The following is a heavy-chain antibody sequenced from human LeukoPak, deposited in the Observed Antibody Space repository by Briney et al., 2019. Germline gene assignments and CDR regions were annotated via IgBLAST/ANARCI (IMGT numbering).Heavy chain of an antibody. V-gene: IGHV3-48*03. J-gene: IGHJ3*02. CDR2: ISSSGSTI. D-gene: IGHD3-22*01. CDR1: GFTFSSYE. Sequence: GGSLRLSCAASGFTFSSYEMNWVRQAPGKGLEWVSYISSSGSTIYYADSVKGRFTISRDNSKNTLYLQMNSLRAEDTAVYYCARDVPVTTDAFDIWGQGAMVTVSS. CDR3: ARDVPVTTDAFDI.